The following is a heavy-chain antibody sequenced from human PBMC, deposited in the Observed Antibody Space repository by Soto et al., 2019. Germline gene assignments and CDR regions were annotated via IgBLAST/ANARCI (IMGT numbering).Heavy chain of an antibody. CDR2: ISYDGSSE. CDR3: AKDQNLGICSTTSCYPTGY. J-gene: IGHJ4*02. D-gene: IGHD2-2*01. CDR1: GFTFSTYG. V-gene: IGHV3-30*18. Sequence: QVQLVESGGGVVQPGTSLRLSCAASGFTFSTYGMHWVRQAPGKGLEWVAVISYDGSSEYYADSVKGRFTVSRDNSKDTLFLQMNSLRAEDTAVYYCAKDQNLGICSTTSCYPTGYWGQGTLVTVSS.